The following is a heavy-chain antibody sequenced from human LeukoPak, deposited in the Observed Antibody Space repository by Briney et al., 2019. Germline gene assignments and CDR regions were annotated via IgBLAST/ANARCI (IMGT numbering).Heavy chain of an antibody. Sequence: GGSLRLSCAASGFTLSSYWMSWVRQAPGKGLEGVASIKQDGSEKYYVESVKGRFTISRDNAKNSLYLQMNSLRAEDTAVYFCARSRYNYEGSGLNWFDPWGQGTLVTVSS. CDR3: ARSRYNYEGSGLNWFDP. CDR1: GFTLSSYW. V-gene: IGHV3-7*01. J-gene: IGHJ5*02. D-gene: IGHD3-22*01. CDR2: IKQDGSEK.